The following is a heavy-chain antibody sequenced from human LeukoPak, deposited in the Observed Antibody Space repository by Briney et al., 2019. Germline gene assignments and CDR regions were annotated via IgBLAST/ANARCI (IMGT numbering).Heavy chain of an antibody. CDR2: IYYSGST. Sequence: PSETLSLTCTVSGDSISSSSSYWGWIRQPPGKGLEWIGSIYYSGSTYYNPSLESRVTISVDTSKNQFSLKLSSVTAADTAVYYCARRITMVRGVIGRKYNWFDPWGQGTLVTVSS. CDR1: GDSISSSSSY. D-gene: IGHD3-10*01. V-gene: IGHV4-39*01. J-gene: IGHJ5*02. CDR3: ARRITMVRGVIGRKYNWFDP.